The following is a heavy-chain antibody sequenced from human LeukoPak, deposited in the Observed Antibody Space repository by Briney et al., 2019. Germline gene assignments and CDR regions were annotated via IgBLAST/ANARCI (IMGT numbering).Heavy chain of an antibody. V-gene: IGHV4-59*01. CDR3: ARARDSSGSDY. Sequence: SETLSLTCTVSGGSISSYYWSWFRQPPGKGLEWMGYIYYSGSTNYNPSLKSRVTISVDTSKNQFSLKLSAVTAADTAVYYCARARDSSGSDYWGQGTLVTVSS. J-gene: IGHJ4*02. CDR1: GGSISSYY. D-gene: IGHD6-19*01. CDR2: IYYSGST.